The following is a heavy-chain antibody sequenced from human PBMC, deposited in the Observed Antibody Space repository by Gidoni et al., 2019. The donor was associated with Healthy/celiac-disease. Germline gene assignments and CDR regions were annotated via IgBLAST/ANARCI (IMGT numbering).Heavy chain of an antibody. Sequence: QVQLVESGGGVVQPGRSLRLSCAASGFTFSSYGMHWVRQAPGKGLEWLAVLWYDGSNKYYADSVKGRFTISRDNSKNTLYLQMNSLRAEDTAVYYCARDGRYCSSTSCLWYYYYGMDVWGQGTTVTVSS. CDR3: ARDGRYCSSTSCLWYYYYGMDV. D-gene: IGHD2-2*01. V-gene: IGHV3-33*08. J-gene: IGHJ6*02. CDR1: GFTFSSYG. CDR2: LWYDGSNK.